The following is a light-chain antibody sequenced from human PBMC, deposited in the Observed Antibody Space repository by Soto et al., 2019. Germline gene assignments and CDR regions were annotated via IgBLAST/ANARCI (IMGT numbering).Light chain of an antibody. CDR2: GAS. Sequence: SLSASTLALSQGERATLSCGASQSVSSYLAWYQQKPGQAPRLLIYGASSRATGIPDRFSGSGSGTDFTLTISRLEPEDFAVYDCQQYGSSHRDTFGQGTRL. V-gene: IGKV3-20*01. CDR1: QSVSSY. CDR3: QQYGSSHRDT. J-gene: IGKJ5*01.